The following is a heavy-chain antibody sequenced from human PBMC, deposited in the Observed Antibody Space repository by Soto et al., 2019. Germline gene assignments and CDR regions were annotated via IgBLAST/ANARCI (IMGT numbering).Heavy chain of an antibody. J-gene: IGHJ6*02. CDR2: ITPLLGTA. V-gene: IGHV1-69*01. CDR1: GDTFTGHA. D-gene: IGHD2-8*01. Sequence: QVQLVQSGAEVKKPGSSVRVSCKASGDTFTGHAITWVRQAPAQGLEWLGVITPLLGTANYAPNFQGRVTITADESATTTFLDLTSLQFDDTAVYYCARLRLEPEGANIPLMFGLDVWGQGTTVTVSS. CDR3: ARLRLEPEGANIPLMFGLDV.